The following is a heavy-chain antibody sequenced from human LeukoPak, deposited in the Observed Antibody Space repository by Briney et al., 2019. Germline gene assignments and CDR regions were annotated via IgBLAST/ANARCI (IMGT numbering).Heavy chain of an antibody. CDR2: IYYSGST. CDR1: GGSISSYH. Sequence: SETLSLTCTVSGGSISSYHWSWIRQPPGKGLEWIGYIYYSGSTNYNPSLKSRVTISVDTSKNQFSLKLSSVTAADTAVYYCARTGDIDAFDIWGQGTMVTVSS. J-gene: IGHJ3*02. V-gene: IGHV4-59*01. CDR3: ARTGDIDAFDI. D-gene: IGHD7-27*01.